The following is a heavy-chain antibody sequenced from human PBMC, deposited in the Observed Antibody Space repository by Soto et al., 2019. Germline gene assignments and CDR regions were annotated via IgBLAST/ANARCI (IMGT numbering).Heavy chain of an antibody. CDR1: GFTFGSYW. J-gene: IGHJ6*02. CDR2: INQDGSEK. Sequence: EGQLVESGGDLVQPGGSMRLSCAASGFTFGSYWMSWVRQAPGNGLEWVADINQDGSEKYYVDSVKGRFTISRDNAKNSLYLQVNSLRAEDTAVYYCAKRKEVYYYGMDVWGQGTTVTVSS. CDR3: AKRKEVYYYGMDV. V-gene: IGHV3-7*01.